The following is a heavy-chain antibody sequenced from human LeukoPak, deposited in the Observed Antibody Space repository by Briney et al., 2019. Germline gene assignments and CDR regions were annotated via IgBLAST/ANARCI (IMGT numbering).Heavy chain of an antibody. J-gene: IGHJ1*01. D-gene: IGHD3-22*01. CDR2: IDPSDSFT. CDR1: GYRFTSYW. Sequence: GESLKISCKGSGYRFTSYWISWVRQMPGKGLEWMGRIDPSDSFTNYSPSFQGLVTISADKSINTSYLQWSSLKASDTAMYYCARFSPPYFSDSSGYSEYFQHWGQGTLVTVSS. CDR3: ARFSPPYFSDSSGYSEYFQH. V-gene: IGHV5-10-1*01.